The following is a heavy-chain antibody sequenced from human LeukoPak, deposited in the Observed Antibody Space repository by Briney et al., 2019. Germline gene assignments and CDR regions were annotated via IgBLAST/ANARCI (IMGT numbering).Heavy chain of an antibody. D-gene: IGHD3-10*01. Sequence: ASVKVSCKASGYTFTGYYIHWVRQAPGQGLEWMGWINPNSGGTNYAQKFQGRVTMTRDTSISTAYMELSRLRSDDTAVYYCARAPPIYYGSGSYYNALYAEGYYFDYWGQGTLVTVSS. CDR2: INPNSGGT. CDR1: GYTFTGYY. V-gene: IGHV1-2*02. CDR3: ARAPPIYYGSGSYYNALYAEGYYFDY. J-gene: IGHJ4*02.